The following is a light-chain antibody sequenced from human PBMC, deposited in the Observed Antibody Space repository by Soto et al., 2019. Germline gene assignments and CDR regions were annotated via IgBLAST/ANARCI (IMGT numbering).Light chain of an antibody. V-gene: IGLV2-14*01. CDR3: SSYTSSSTLYV. Sequence: QSVLTQPPSASGSPGQSVTISCTGTSSDVGGYNYVSWYQQHPGKAPKLMIYEVSNRPSGVSNRFSGSKSGNTASLTISGLQAEDEADYYCSSYTSSSTLYVFGTGTTVTVL. J-gene: IGLJ1*01. CDR1: SSDVGGYNY. CDR2: EVS.